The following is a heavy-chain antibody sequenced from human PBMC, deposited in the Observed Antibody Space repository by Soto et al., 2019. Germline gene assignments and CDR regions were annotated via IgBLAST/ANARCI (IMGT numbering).Heavy chain of an antibody. CDR2: IYWDDDK. Sequence: QITLKESGPTLVKPTQALTLTCTFSGFSLSTSGVGVGWIRQPPGEALEWLALIYWDDDKRYNPVLKNRLTITRDTSKNQVVLTMTNMDPVDTATYYCAHSRGVTPFAWFDPWGQGTLVTVSS. CDR1: GFSLSTSGVG. CDR3: AHSRGVTPFAWFDP. D-gene: IGHD2-21*02. V-gene: IGHV2-5*02. J-gene: IGHJ5*02.